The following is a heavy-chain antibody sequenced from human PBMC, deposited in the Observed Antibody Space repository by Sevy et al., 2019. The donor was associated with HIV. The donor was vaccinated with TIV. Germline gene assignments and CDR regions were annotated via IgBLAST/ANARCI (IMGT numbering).Heavy chain of an antibody. J-gene: IGHJ6*02. CDR3: ARASATRRDYYYYGMDV. CDR1: GYTFTSYG. CDR2: ISAYNGNT. V-gene: IGHV1-18*01. Sequence: ASVKVSCKAYGYTFTSYGISWVRQAPGQGLEWMGWISAYNGNTNYAQKLQGRVTMTTDTSTSTAYMELRSLRSDDTAVYYCARASATRRDYYYYGMDVWGQGTTVTVSS.